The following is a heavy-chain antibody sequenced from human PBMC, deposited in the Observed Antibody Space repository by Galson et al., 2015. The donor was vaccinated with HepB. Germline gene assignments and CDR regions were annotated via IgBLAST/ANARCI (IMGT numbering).Heavy chain of an antibody. V-gene: IGHV1-69*05. CDR1: GGTFSSYA. CDR2: IIPIFGTA. Sequence: SVKVSCKASGGTFSSYAISWVRQAPGQGLEWMGGIIPIFGTANYAQKFQGRVTITRDTSASTAYMEVSRLRSEDTAVFYCARTPTSLYYYGMDVWGQGTTVTVSS. D-gene: IGHD2-2*01. CDR3: ARTPTSLYYYGMDV. J-gene: IGHJ6*02.